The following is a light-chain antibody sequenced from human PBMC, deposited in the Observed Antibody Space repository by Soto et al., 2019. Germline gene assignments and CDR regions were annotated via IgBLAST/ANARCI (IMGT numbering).Light chain of an antibody. CDR3: AAWDDSLNACYV. J-gene: IGLJ1*01. CDR2: SNN. Sequence: QSVLTQPPSASGTPGQRVTISCSGSSSNIGSNTVNWYQQLPGTAPKLLIYSNNQRPSGVPDRFSGSKSGTSASLAISGLQSEDEGEYYCAAWDDSLNACYVFGTGTKVTVL. CDR1: SSNIGSNT. V-gene: IGLV1-44*01.